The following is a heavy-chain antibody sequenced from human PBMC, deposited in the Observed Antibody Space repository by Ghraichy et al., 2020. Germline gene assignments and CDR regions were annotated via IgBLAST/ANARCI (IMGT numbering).Heavy chain of an antibody. D-gene: IGHD2-2*01. J-gene: IGHJ5*02. Sequence: SETLSLTCTVSGGSISSSSYYWGWIRQPPGKGLEWIGSIYYSGSTYYNPSLKSRVTISVDTSKNQFSLKLSSVTAADTAVYYCARHFIWYQLLNRLFNWFDPWGQGTLVTVSS. V-gene: IGHV4-39*01. CDR3: ARHFIWYQLLNRLFNWFDP. CDR1: GGSISSSSYY. CDR2: IYYSGST.